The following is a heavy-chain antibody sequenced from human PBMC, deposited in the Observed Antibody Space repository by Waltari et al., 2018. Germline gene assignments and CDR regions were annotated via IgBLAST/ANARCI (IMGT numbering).Heavy chain of an antibody. D-gene: IGHD1-1*01. CDR1: GGTFSTYI. CDR3: AIDRSATTHRDY. J-gene: IGHJ4*02. CDR2: TRPILRVA. V-gene: IGHV1-69*08. Sequence: QVQVVQSGAEVKKPGSSVKVSCKASGGTFSTYIINWVRKAPGQGLEWMGKTRPILRVATYAQKFQGRITITADRSASTAYMELTSLRSEDTAVYYCAIDRSATTHRDYWGQGTLVTVSS.